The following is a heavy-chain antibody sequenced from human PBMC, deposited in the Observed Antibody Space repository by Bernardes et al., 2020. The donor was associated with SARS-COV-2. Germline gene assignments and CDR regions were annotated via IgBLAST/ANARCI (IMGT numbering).Heavy chain of an antibody. CDR3: AIIMVGPTNYYYYYGMDV. D-gene: IGHD1-26*01. CDR1: GYTFTAYD. Sequence: SVKVSCKASGYTFTAYDISWVRQATGQGLEWVGWMSPNSGNTGYAQKFQGRVTMTRDTSISTAYMELSSLISDDTAVYFCAIIMVGPTNYYYYYGMDVWG. J-gene: IGHJ6*02. V-gene: IGHV1-8*01. CDR2: MSPNSGNT.